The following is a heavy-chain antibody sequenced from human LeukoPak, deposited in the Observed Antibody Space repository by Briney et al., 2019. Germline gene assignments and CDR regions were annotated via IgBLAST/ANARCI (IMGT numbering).Heavy chain of an antibody. CDR2: ISGSGGST. V-gene: IGHV3-23*01. D-gene: IGHD6-19*01. J-gene: IGHJ6*03. CDR3: AKSSSGLGGYYYYYYMDV. Sequence: GGSLRLSCAASGFTFSSYAMSWVRQAPGKGLEWVSAISGSGGSTYYADSVKGRFTISRDNSKNTLYLQMNSLRAEDTAVYYCAKSSSGLGGYYYYYYMDVWGKGTTVTVS. CDR1: GFTFSSYA.